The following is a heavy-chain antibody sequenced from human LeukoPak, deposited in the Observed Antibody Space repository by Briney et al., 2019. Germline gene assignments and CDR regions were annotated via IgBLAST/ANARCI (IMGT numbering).Heavy chain of an antibody. CDR2: ISGSGGST. J-gene: IGHJ5*02. CDR3: TKNTGSDWYLVHH. CDR1: GFTFSSYA. V-gene: IGHV3-23*01. D-gene: IGHD6-19*01. Sequence: GGSLRLSCAASGFTFSSYAMSWVRRAPGKGLEWVSGISGSGGSTYYADSVKGRFTISRDNSKNTLYLQMNSLKAEDTAVYYCTKNTGSDWYLVHHWGQGALVTASS.